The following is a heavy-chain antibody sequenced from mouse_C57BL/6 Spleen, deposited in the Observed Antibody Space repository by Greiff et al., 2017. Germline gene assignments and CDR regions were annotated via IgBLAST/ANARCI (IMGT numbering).Heavy chain of an antibody. CDR2: ISRGSSTI. V-gene: IGHV5-17*01. J-gene: IGHJ2*01. CDR3: AREADYYGSSPYYFDY. D-gene: IGHD1-1*01. CDR1: GFTFSDYG. Sequence: EVKLVESGGGLVKPGGSLKLSCAASGFTFSDYGMHWVRQAPEKGLEWVAYISRGSSTIYYADTVKGRFTISRDNATNTLSLQMTSLRSEDTAMYDYAREADYYGSSPYYFDYWGQGTTLTVSS.